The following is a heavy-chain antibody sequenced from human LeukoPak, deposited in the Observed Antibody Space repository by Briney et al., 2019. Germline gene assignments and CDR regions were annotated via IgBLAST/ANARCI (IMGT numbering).Heavy chain of an antibody. D-gene: IGHD6-19*01. CDR1: GFTFSSYW. Sequence: PGRSLRLSCAASGFTFSSYWMSWVRQAPGKGLEWVANIKQDGSEKYYVDSVKGRFTISRDNAKNSLYLQMNSLRAEDTAVYYCARLGSGWADAFDIWGQGTMVTVSS. CDR2: IKQDGSEK. V-gene: IGHV3-7*01. CDR3: ARLGSGWADAFDI. J-gene: IGHJ3*02.